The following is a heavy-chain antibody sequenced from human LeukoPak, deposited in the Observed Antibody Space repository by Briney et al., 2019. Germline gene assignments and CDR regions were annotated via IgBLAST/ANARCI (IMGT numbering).Heavy chain of an antibody. Sequence: SQTLSLPCTVSGGSLSSGDYYWSWIRQPPGKGLEWIGYIYYSGSTYYNPSLKSRVTISVDTSKNQFSLKLSSVTAADTAVYYCARSAGYSYGYSFDYWGQGTLVTVSS. CDR3: ARSAGYSYGYSFDY. V-gene: IGHV4-30-4*01. CDR2: IYYSGST. CDR1: GGSLSSGDYY. J-gene: IGHJ4*02. D-gene: IGHD5-18*01.